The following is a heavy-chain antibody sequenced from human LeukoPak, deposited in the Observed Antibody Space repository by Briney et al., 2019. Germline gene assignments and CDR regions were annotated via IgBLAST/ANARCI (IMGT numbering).Heavy chain of an antibody. CDR1: GYTFTNYA. J-gene: IGHJ6*02. V-gene: IGHV1-3*01. CDR2: INAGNGNT. Sequence: APVKVSCKAPGYTFTNYAMHWVRQAPGQRLEWMGWINAGNGNTKYSQKFQDRVTITRDTSASTAYMELSSLRSEDTAVYYCATEGVYYGMDVWGQGTTVTVSS. CDR3: ATEGVYYGMDV.